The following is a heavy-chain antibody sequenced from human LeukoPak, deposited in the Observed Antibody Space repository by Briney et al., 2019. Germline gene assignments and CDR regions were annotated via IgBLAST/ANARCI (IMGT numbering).Heavy chain of an antibody. Sequence: GGSLRLSCAASGFTFSTYDMHWVRQVSGKGLEWVSAIGTAGDTYYSDSVKGRFTISRDNSKNTLYLQMNSLRAEDTAVYYCAGEDGRGRDFDYWGQGTLVTVSS. D-gene: IGHD3-16*01. J-gene: IGHJ4*02. CDR2: IGTAGDT. V-gene: IGHV3-13*01. CDR3: AGEDGRGRDFDY. CDR1: GFTFSTYD.